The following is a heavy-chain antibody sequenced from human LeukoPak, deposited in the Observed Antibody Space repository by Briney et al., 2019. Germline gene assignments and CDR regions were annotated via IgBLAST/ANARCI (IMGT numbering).Heavy chain of an antibody. D-gene: IGHD5-18*01. V-gene: IGHV3-7*01. J-gene: IGHJ6*03. Sequence: PGRSLRLSCAASGFTFSNYGMHWVRQAPGKGLEWVANIKQDGSEKYYVASVKGRFTISRDNAKNSLYLQMNSLRAEDTAVYYYARDRSGYSYGFSWDYYYYYMDVWGKGTTVTVSS. CDR3: ARDRSGYSYGFSWDYYYYYMDV. CDR1: GFTFSNYG. CDR2: IKQDGSEK.